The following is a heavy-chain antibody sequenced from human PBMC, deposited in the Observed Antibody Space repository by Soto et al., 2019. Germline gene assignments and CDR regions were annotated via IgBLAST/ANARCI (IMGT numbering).Heavy chain of an antibody. CDR3: ASLIGYYFDY. CDR2: ISGSGGST. J-gene: IGHJ4*02. CDR1: GFTFSSYA. D-gene: IGHD3-10*01. Sequence: LRLSCAASGFTFSSYAMSWVRQAPGKGLEWVSAISGSGGSTYYADPVKGRFTISRDNSKNTLYLQMNSLRAEDTAVYYCASLIGYYFDYWGQGTLVTVSS. V-gene: IGHV3-23*01.